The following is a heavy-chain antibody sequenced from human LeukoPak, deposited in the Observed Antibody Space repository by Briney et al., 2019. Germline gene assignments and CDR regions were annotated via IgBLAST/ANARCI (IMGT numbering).Heavy chain of an antibody. CDR3: ARDSGSD. CDR2: ISYDGSNK. J-gene: IGHJ4*02. D-gene: IGHD3-10*01. V-gene: IGHV3-30-3*01. CDR1: GFTFSSYA. Sequence: PGGSLRLSCAASGFTFSSYAMHWVRQAPGKGLEWVAVISYDGSNKYYADSVKGRFTISRGNSKNTLYLQMNSLRAEDTAVYYCARDSGSDWGQGTLVTVSS.